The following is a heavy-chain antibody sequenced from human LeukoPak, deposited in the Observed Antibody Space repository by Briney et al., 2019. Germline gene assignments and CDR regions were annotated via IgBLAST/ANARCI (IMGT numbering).Heavy chain of an antibody. J-gene: IGHJ3*02. V-gene: IGHV4-4*07. Sequence: SETLSLTCTVSGGSISSYYWSWIRQPAGKGLEWIGRIYTSGSTNYNPSLKSRVTISIDTSKNQFSLKLRSVTAADTAVYYCARSRVLAGGGNSDALDIWGQGTMVTVSS. CDR2: IYTSGST. CDR1: GGSISSYY. D-gene: IGHD4-23*01. CDR3: ARSRVLAGGGNSDALDI.